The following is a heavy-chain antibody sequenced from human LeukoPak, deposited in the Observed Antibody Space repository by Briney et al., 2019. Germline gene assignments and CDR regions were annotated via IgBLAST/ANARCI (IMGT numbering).Heavy chain of an antibody. CDR2: INWNGGNI. D-gene: IGHD4-17*01. Sequence: GGSLRLSCAASGFTFDDYGMSWVRQAPGKRLEWVSGINWNGGNIGYADSVKGRFTISRDNAKNSLYLQMNSLRAEDTALYHCARGDTVTTPFDYWGQGALVTVSS. CDR3: ARGDTVTTPFDY. V-gene: IGHV3-20*01. J-gene: IGHJ4*02. CDR1: GFTFDDYG.